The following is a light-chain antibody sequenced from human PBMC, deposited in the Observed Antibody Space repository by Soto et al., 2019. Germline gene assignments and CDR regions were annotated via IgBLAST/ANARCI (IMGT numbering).Light chain of an antibody. Sequence: QSVLTQPASASGSPGQSITISCTGTSSDVGGYNYVSWYQQHPGKAPKLMIYEVSNRPSGVSDRFSASKSGNTASLTISGLQAEDEADYYCSSYTGTLDVFGTGTKVTVL. CDR1: SSDVGGYNY. CDR2: EVS. J-gene: IGLJ1*01. V-gene: IGLV2-14*01. CDR3: SSYTGTLDV.